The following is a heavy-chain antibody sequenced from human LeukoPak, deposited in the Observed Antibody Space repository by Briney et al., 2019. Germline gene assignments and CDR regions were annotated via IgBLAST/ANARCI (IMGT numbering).Heavy chain of an antibody. Sequence: GGSLRLSCVASGFTFSIYTMSWVRQAPGKGLEWASSITSSSSSMYSADSVKGRLTISRDNAKNSLYLQMNSPRAEDTAVYYCARDLAWGGYWGQGTLVTVSS. CDR3: ARDLAWGGY. CDR2: ITSSSSSM. J-gene: IGHJ4*02. D-gene: IGHD7-27*01. V-gene: IGHV3-21*01. CDR1: GFTFSIYT.